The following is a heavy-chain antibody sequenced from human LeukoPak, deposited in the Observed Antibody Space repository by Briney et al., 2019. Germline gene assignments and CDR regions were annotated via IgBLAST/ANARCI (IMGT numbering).Heavy chain of an antibody. V-gene: IGHV3-23*01. CDR2: ISGSGGST. D-gene: IGHD3-10*01. CDR1: GFTFSSYA. J-gene: IGHJ4*02. CDR3: ARDRVRKLWFGELYGHFDY. Sequence: GGSLRLSCAASGFTFSSYAMSWVRQAPGKGLEWVSAISGSGGSTYYADSVKGRFTISRDNSKNTLYLQMNSLRAEDTAVYYCARDRVRKLWFGELYGHFDYWGQGTLVTVSS.